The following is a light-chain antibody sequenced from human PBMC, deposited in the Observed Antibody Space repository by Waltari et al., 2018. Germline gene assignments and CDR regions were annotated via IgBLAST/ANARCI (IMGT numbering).Light chain of an antibody. V-gene: IGLV6-57*01. J-gene: IGLJ2*01. CDR2: EDY. CDR1: SGSIASNH. Sequence: NFMLTQPHSVSESPGKTVTISCTRSSGSIASNHVQWYQQRPGSSPTTVIYEDYQRPSGVPDRFSGSIDSSSNSASLTISGLKTEDEADYYCQSYDSSNVVFGGGTKLTVL. CDR3: QSYDSSNVV.